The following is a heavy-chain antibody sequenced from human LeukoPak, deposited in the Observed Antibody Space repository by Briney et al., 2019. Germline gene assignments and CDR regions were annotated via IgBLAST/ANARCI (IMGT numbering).Heavy chain of an antibody. CDR3: AKDSYGDFFDAFDI. J-gene: IGHJ3*02. CDR2: INSDGSST. CDR1: GFTFSSYW. Sequence: GGSLRLSCAASGFTFSSYWMHWVRQAPGKGLVWVSRINSDGSSTNYADAVKGRFIISRDNAENTLYLQMNSLRAEDTAVYYCAKDSYGDFFDAFDIWGQGTMVTVSS. V-gene: IGHV3-74*01. D-gene: IGHD4-17*01.